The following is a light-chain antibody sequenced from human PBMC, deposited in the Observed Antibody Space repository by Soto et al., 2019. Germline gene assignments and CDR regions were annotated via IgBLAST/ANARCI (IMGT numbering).Light chain of an antibody. CDR1: QGVSRK. J-gene: IGKJ4*01. V-gene: IGKV3-15*01. CDR2: GAS. Sequence: EIVMTQSPATLSVAPGERVTLSCRASQGVSRKLAWYQHKSGQAPRLLISGASAGATGIPARFSGSGSGTEFTLTISSLQSEDCAIYYCQKYHTWPITFGGGTKVEIK. CDR3: QKYHTWPIT.